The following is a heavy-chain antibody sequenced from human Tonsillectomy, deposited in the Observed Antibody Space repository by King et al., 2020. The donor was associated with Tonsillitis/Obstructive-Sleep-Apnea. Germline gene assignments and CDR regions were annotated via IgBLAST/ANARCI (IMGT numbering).Heavy chain of an antibody. CDR3: ARGRSPRGYCSSASCYTNGVKTYYFDY. CDR1: GGSFSSYY. Sequence: HVQLQQWGPGLLKPSETLSLTCAVYGGSFSSYYWSWIRQPPGKGLEWIGEINHSGSTNYNPSLRSRVTISVNTSKNQFSLKLSSVTAADTAVYYCARGRSPRGYCSSASCYTNGVKTYYFDYWGQGTLVTVSS. V-gene: IGHV4-34*01. CDR2: INHSGST. D-gene: IGHD2-2*02. J-gene: IGHJ4*02.